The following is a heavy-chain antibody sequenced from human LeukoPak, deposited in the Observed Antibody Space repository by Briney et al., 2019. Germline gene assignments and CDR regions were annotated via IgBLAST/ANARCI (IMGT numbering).Heavy chain of an antibody. Sequence: PGRSLRLSCAASGFTFSSYAMHWVRQAPGKGLEWVAVMSYDGSNKYYADSVKGRFTISRDNSKNTLYLQMNSLRAEDTAVYYCARVPRRYSYGLYYFDYWGQGTLVTVSS. CDR2: MSYDGSNK. CDR1: GFTFSSYA. J-gene: IGHJ4*02. V-gene: IGHV3-30-3*01. CDR3: ARVPRRYSYGLYYFDY. D-gene: IGHD5-18*01.